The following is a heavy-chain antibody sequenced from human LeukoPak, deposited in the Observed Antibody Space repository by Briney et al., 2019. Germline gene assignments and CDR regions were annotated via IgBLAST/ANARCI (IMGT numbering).Heavy chain of an antibody. CDR1: GGSISSYY. V-gene: IGHV4-4*09. CDR3: ARSPSGSYYVNYYYYMDV. D-gene: IGHD1-26*01. Sequence: SETLSLTCTVSGGSISSYYWSWIRQPPGKGLEWIGYIYTSGSTNYNPSLKSRVTISVDTSKNQFSLKLSSVTAADTAVYYCARSPSGSYYVNYYYYMDVWGKGTTVTVSS. J-gene: IGHJ6*03. CDR2: IYTSGST.